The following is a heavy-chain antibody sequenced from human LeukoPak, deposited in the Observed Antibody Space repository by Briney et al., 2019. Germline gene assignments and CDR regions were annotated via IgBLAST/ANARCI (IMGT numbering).Heavy chain of an antibody. Sequence: GGSLRLSCAASGFTFSSYEMNWVRQAPGKGLEWVSYISSSGSTIYYADSVKGRFTISRDNAKNSVCLQMNSLRAEDTALYYCARGSGSSWYFYFDYWGQGTLVTVSS. CDR1: GFTFSSYE. CDR3: ARGSGSSWYFYFDY. J-gene: IGHJ4*02. V-gene: IGHV3-48*03. D-gene: IGHD6-13*01. CDR2: ISSSGSTI.